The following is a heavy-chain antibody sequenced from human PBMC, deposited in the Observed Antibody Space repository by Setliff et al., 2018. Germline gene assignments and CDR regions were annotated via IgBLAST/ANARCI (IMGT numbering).Heavy chain of an antibody. Sequence: SETLSLTCAVYGGSFSGYYWSWIRQPPGXXLXXXGEXXXXXXXXXSXSXXSRVTISVDTSKNQFSLKLTSVTAADTAVYYCARGYCSSPSCFFAGWFDPWGQGTLVTVS. D-gene: IGHD2-2*01. J-gene: IGHJ5*02. CDR3: ARGYCSSPSCFFAGWFDP. CDR1: GGSFSGYY. CDR2: XXXXXXX. V-gene: IGHV4-34*01.